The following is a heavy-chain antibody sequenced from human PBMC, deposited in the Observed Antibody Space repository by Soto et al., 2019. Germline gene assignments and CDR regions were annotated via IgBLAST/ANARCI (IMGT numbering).Heavy chain of an antibody. Sequence: GGSLRLSCAASGFTVSSYAMSWVRQAPGKGLEWVSAISGSGGGTYYADSVKGRFTISRDNSKNTLYLQMNSLRAEDTAVYYCAKDRPHLITGTLDYWGQGTLVTVSS. J-gene: IGHJ4*02. CDR3: AKDRPHLITGTLDY. CDR1: GFTVSSYA. CDR2: ISGSGGGT. V-gene: IGHV3-23*01. D-gene: IGHD1-20*01.